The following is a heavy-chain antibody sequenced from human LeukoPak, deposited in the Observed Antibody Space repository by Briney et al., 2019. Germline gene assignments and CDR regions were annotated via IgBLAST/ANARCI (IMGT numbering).Heavy chain of an antibody. V-gene: IGHV4-39*07. D-gene: IGHD6-25*01. Sequence: SETLSLTCTVSGGSISSSSYYWGWIRQPPGKGLEWIGSIYYSGSTYYNPSLKSRVTISVDTSKNQFSLKLSSVTAADTAVYYCARRGPKRLGWFDPWGQGTLVTVSS. CDR2: IYYSGST. J-gene: IGHJ5*02. CDR1: GGSISSSSYY. CDR3: ARRGPKRLGWFDP.